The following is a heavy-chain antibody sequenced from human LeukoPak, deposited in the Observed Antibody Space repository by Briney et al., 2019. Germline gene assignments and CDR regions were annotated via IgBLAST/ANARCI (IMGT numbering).Heavy chain of an antibody. J-gene: IGHJ6*03. CDR1: GGSISSYY. D-gene: IGHD6-13*01. V-gene: IGHV4-59*01. CDR3: ARDRGSSWGYYYYYMDV. CDR2: IYYSGST. Sequence: SETLSLTCTVSGGSISSYYWSWIRQPPGKGLEYIGYIYYSGSTNYNPSLKSRVTISVDTSKNQFSLKLSSVTAADTAVYYCARDRGSSWGYYYYYMDVWGKGTTVTVSS.